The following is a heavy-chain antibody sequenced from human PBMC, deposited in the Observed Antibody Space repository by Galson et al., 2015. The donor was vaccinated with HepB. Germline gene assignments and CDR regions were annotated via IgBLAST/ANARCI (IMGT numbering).Heavy chain of an antibody. CDR3: ARGGRPAPDSIAARLRYGMDV. J-gene: IGHJ6*02. Sequence: SLRLSCAASGFTFSSYAMHWVRQAPGKGLEWVAVISYDGSNKYYADSVRGRFTISRDNSKNTLYLQMNSLRAEDTAVYYCARGGRPAPDSIAARLRYGMDVWGQGTTVTVSS. CDR1: GFTFSSYA. D-gene: IGHD6-6*01. CDR2: ISYDGSNK. V-gene: IGHV3-30*04.